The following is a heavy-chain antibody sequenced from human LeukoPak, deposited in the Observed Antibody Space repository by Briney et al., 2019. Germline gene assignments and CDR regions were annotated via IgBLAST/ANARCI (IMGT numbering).Heavy chain of an antibody. Sequence: SETLSLTCTVSGGSISSSSYYCGWVRQPPGKGLEWIGSINYSGSTYYNPSLKSRVTISIDTSENQFSLKLASVTAADTAVYYCARQIGAGRWSFDYWGQGTLVTVSS. CDR3: ARQIGAGRWSFDY. V-gene: IGHV4-39*01. CDR2: INYSGST. J-gene: IGHJ4*02. CDR1: GGSISSSSYY. D-gene: IGHD4-23*01.